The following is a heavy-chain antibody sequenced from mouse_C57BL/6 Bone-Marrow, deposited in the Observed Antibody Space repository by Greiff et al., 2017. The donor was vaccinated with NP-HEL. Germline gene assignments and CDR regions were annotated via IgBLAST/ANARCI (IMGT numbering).Heavy chain of an antibody. Sequence: DVMLVESGGDLVKPGGSLKLSCAASGFTFSSYGMSWVRQTPDKRLEWVATISSGGSYTYYPDSVKGRFTISRDNAKNTLYLQMSSLKSEDTAMYYCARPMGYYGSSYDFDYWGQGTTLTVSS. J-gene: IGHJ2*01. CDR1: GFTFSSYG. V-gene: IGHV5-6*02. D-gene: IGHD1-1*01. CDR3: ARPMGYYGSSYDFDY. CDR2: ISSGGSYT.